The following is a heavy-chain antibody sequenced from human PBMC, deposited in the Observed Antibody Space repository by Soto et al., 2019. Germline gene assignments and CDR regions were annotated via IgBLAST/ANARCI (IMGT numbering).Heavy chain of an antibody. CDR3: ARAAGVGGIDI. J-gene: IGHJ3*02. D-gene: IGHD3-10*01. V-gene: IGHV3-33*01. CDR1: GFTFSSYG. CDR2: IRYDGSNK. Sequence: GGSLRLSCAASGFTFSSYGMHWVRQAPGMGLEWVAVIRYDGSNKYCADSVKGRFTISRDNSENTLYLQMNSLRADDTAMYYCARAAGVGGIDIWGQGTMVTVSS.